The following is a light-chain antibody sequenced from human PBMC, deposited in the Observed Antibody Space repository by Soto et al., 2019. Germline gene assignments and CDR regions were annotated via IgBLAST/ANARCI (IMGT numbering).Light chain of an antibody. J-gene: IGKJ1*01. CDR1: QSVSNNY. V-gene: IGKV3-20*01. CDR3: QQYGSSGT. Sequence: EIVLTQSPVTLSFSPGERATLSCRASQSVSNNYLAXYHXXXXXXXXXXXXXXSKRATGIPDRFSGSGSGTDFTLTISRLEPEDFAVYYCQQYGSSGTFGQGTKADSK. CDR2: XXS.